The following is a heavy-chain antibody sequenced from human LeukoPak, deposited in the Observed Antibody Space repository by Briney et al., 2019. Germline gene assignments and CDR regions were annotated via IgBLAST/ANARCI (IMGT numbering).Heavy chain of an antibody. D-gene: IGHD2-15*01. Sequence: SETLSLTCTVSGGSISSYYWSWIRQPPGKGLEWIGYIYYSGSTNYNPSLKSRVTISVDTSKNQFSLKLSSVTAADTAVYYCARDHCSGGSCYGFDYWGQGTLATVSS. CDR3: ARDHCSGGSCYGFDY. CDR1: GGSISSYY. J-gene: IGHJ4*02. V-gene: IGHV4-59*01. CDR2: IYYSGST.